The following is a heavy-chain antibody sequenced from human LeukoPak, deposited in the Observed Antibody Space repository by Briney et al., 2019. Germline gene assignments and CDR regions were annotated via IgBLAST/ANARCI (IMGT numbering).Heavy chain of an antibody. Sequence: TGGSLRLSCVASGCTFSPYSMNWVRQAPGKGLEWVSYISSSSSTIYYADSVKGRFTISRDSAKNSLYLQMNSLRDEDTAVCYCARGRAVAGTGNNYFDYWGQGTLVTVSS. CDR2: ISSSSSTI. V-gene: IGHV3-48*02. CDR3: ARGRAVAGTGNNYFDY. D-gene: IGHD6-19*01. CDR1: GCTFSPYS. J-gene: IGHJ4*02.